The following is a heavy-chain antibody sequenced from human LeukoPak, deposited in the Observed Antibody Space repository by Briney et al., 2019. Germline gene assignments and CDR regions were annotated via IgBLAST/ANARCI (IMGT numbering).Heavy chain of an antibody. Sequence: SETLSLTCTVSGSSISSYYWSWIRQPPGKGLEWIGYIYYSGSTNYNPSLKSRVTISVDTSKNQFSLKLSSVTAADTAVYYCARAVAGLGSSWYFDLWGRGTLVTVSP. D-gene: IGHD6-19*01. CDR1: GSSISSYY. V-gene: IGHV4-59*01. J-gene: IGHJ2*01. CDR2: IYYSGST. CDR3: ARAVAGLGSSWYFDL.